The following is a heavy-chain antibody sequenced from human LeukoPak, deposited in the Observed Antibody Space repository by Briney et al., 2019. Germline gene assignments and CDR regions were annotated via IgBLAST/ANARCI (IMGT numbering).Heavy chain of an antibody. V-gene: IGHV4-59*01. D-gene: IGHD1-1*01. CDR2: IYYSGST. J-gene: IGHJ4*02. CDR3: ARGNWNDVVY. CDR1: GGSISSYY. Sequence: PSETLSLTCTVSGGSISSYYWSWIRQPPGKGLEWIGYIYYSGSTNYNPSLKSRVTISVDTSKNQFSLKLSSVTAADTAVYYCARGNWNDVVYWGQGTLVTVSS.